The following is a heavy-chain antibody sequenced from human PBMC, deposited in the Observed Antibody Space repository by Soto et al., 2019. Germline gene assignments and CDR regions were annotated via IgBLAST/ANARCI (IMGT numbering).Heavy chain of an antibody. CDR3: ARGSIVGATEDYYYGMDV. J-gene: IGHJ6*02. CDR2: IIPIFGTA. CDR1: GGTVSIYA. D-gene: IGHD1-26*01. V-gene: IGHV1-69*13. Sequence: SVKVSCKASGGTVSIYAISWVRQAPGQGLEWMGGIIPIFGTANYAQKFQGRVTITADESTSTAYMELSSLRSEDTAVYYCARGSIVGATEDYYYGMDVWGQGTTVTVSS.